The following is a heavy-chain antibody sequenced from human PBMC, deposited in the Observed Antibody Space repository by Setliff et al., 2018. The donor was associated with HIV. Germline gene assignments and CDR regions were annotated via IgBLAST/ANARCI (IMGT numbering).Heavy chain of an antibody. J-gene: IGHJ5*02. V-gene: IGHV4-31*03. CDR3: ARWYTTGRGWFDP. CDR1: GGSINSGECY. Sequence: SETLSLTCTVSGGSINSGECYWIWSRQRPGKGLEWIGYIYNTGVAYYNPPLKGRVTISIDTSKNQFSLRLTFVTDADTAVYYCARWYTTGRGWFDPWGQGTLVTVSS. D-gene: IGHD6-25*01. CDR2: IYNTGVA.